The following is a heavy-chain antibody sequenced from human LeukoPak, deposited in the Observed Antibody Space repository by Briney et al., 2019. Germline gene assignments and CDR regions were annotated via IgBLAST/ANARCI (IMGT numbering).Heavy chain of an antibody. J-gene: IGHJ4*02. CDR2: IYHSGST. D-gene: IGHD3-9*01. Sequence: SETLSLTCAVSGGSISSSNWCSWVRQPPGKGLEWIGEIYHSGSTNYNPSLKSRVTISVDKSKNQFSLKLSSVTAADTAVYYCARGYYDILTGYYPFDYWGQGTLVTVSP. V-gene: IGHV4-4*02. CDR3: ARGYYDILTGYYPFDY. CDR1: GGSISSSNW.